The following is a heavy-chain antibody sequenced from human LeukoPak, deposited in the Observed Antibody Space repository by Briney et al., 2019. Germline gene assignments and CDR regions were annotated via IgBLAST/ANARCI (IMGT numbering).Heavy chain of an antibody. V-gene: IGHV1-69*04. CDR2: IIPILGIA. CDR1: GGTFSSYA. Sequence: ASVKVSCKASGGTFSSYAISWVRQAPGQGLEWMGRIIPILGIANYAQKFQGRVTITADKSTSTAYMELSSLRSDDTAVYYCARDGSNKGILANAFDIWGQGTMVTVSS. CDR3: ARDGSNKGILANAFDI. D-gene: IGHD2-8*01. J-gene: IGHJ3*02.